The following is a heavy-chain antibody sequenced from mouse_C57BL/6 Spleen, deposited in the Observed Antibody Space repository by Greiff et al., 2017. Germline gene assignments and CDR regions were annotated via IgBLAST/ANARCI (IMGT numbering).Heavy chain of an antibody. D-gene: IGHD1-1*02. J-gene: IGHJ2*01. CDR2: IYPGGGYT. CDR1: GYTFTNYW. V-gene: IGHV1-63*01. Sequence: VQLQQSGAELVRPGTSVKMSCKASGYTFTNYWIGWAKQRPGHGLELIGDIYPGGGYTNYNEKFKGKATLTADKSSSTAYMQFSSLTSEDSAIYYCARKGYYDFDYWGQGTTLTVSS. CDR3: ARKGYYDFDY.